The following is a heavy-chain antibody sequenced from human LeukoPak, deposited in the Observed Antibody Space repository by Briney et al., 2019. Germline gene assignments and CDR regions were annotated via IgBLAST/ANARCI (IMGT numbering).Heavy chain of an antibody. CDR3: AKARGSTSGKSYFDY. D-gene: IGHD6-13*01. Sequence: GGSLRLSCAASGFTFSSYAMSWVRQAPGKGLEWASTISGSGSSTYYADSVKGRFTISRDNSKNTLYLQMNSLRVEDTAVYYCAKARGSTSGKSYFDYWGQGTLVTVSS. V-gene: IGHV3-23*01. CDR1: GFTFSSYA. J-gene: IGHJ4*02. CDR2: ISGSGSST.